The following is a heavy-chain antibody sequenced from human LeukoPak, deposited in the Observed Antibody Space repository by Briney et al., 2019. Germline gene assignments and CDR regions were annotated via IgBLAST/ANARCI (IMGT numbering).Heavy chain of an antibody. V-gene: IGHV4-39*01. CDR1: GGSISSSSYY. D-gene: IGHD2-15*01. CDR3: ARRSSCSGGSCYPFDY. J-gene: IGHJ4*02. CDR2: IYYSGST. Sequence: SETLSLTCTVSGGSISSSSYYWGWLRQPPGKGLEWIGSIYYSGSTYYNPSLKSRVTISVDTSKNQFSLKLSSVTAADTAVYYCARRSSCSGGSCYPFDYWGQGTLVTVSS.